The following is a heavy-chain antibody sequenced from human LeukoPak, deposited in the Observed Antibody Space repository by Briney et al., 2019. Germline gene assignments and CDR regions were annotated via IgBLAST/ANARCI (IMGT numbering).Heavy chain of an antibody. CDR3: ARGAPTSGSYYIPIKYYFDY. CDR1: GYTFTSYD. Sequence: ASVKVSCKASGYTFTSYDINWVRQATGQGLEWMGWMNPNSGNTGYAQKFQGRVTMTRNTSISTAYMELSSLRSEDTAVYYCARGAPTSGSYYIPIKYYFDYWGQGTLVTVSS. V-gene: IGHV1-8*01. J-gene: IGHJ4*02. CDR2: MNPNSGNT. D-gene: IGHD1-26*01.